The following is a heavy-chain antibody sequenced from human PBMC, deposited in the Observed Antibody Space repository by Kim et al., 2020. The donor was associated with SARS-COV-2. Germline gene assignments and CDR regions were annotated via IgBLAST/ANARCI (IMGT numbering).Heavy chain of an antibody. Sequence: GGSLRLSCAASGFTFSSYSMNWVRQAPGKGLEWVSSISSSSSYIYYADSVKGRFTISRDNAKNSLYLQMNSLRAEDTAVYYCARDANWNYDIYYYYYGMDVWGQGTTVTVSS. D-gene: IGHD1-7*01. V-gene: IGHV3-21*01. J-gene: IGHJ6*02. CDR1: GFTFSSYS. CDR3: ARDANWNYDIYYYYYGMDV. CDR2: ISSSSSYI.